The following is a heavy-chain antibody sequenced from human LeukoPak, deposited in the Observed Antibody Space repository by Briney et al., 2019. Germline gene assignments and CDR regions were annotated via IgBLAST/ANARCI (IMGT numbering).Heavy chain of an antibody. Sequence: KASETLSLTCTVSGGSISSGDYYWSWIRQPPGKGLEWIGYIYYSGSTNYNPSLKSRVTMSVDTSKNQFSLKLSSVTAADTAVYYCARDTFIGYGSGWQPTGGSAFDIWGQGTMVTVSS. D-gene: IGHD3-10*01. CDR1: GGSISSGDYY. CDR2: IYYSGST. J-gene: IGHJ3*02. CDR3: ARDTFIGYGSGWQPTGGSAFDI. V-gene: IGHV4-61*08.